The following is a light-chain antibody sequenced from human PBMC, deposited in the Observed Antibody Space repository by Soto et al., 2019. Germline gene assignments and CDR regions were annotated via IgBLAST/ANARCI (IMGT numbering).Light chain of an antibody. J-gene: IGKJ3*01. V-gene: IGKV1-5*03. CDR3: QQYVSYSS. CDR2: KAS. Sequence: ILMTQSPSTLSASVGDRVTITCRASQSVTRFLAWYQQKPGKAPKLLIYKASTLGGGVPSRFSGGGSGTDFTLTSSSLQPDDSATYYCQQYVSYSSFGPGTKVEIK. CDR1: QSVTRF.